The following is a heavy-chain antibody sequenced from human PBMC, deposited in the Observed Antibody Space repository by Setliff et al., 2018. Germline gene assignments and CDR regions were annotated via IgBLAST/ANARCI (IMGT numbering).Heavy chain of an antibody. Sequence: PGESLKISCAASGFIFRDYTMVWVRQAPGKGLEWVAGVIQGGSGVYADSVKGRSTISRDNSRNTFFLQMNNLRAEDTATYYCAKDRVNDGYWDFDSWGQGIVVTVSS. J-gene: IGHJ4*02. CDR1: GFIFRDYT. D-gene: IGHD1-1*01. CDR2: VIQGGSG. CDR3: AKDRVNDGYWDFDS. V-gene: IGHV3-23*03.